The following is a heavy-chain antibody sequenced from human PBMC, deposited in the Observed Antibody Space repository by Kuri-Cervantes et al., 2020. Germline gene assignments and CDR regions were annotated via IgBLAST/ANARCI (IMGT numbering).Heavy chain of an antibody. V-gene: IGHV3-9*01. CDR2: ISWNSGSI. Sequence: SLKISCAASGFTFDYYAMHWVRQAPGKGLEWVSGISWNSGSIGYADSVKGRFTISRDNSKNTLYLQVNSLRAEDTAVYYCAKYDRKLVPAASFDYWGQGTLVTV. CDR3: AKYDRKLVPAASFDY. J-gene: IGHJ4*02. CDR1: GFTFDYYA. D-gene: IGHD2-2*01.